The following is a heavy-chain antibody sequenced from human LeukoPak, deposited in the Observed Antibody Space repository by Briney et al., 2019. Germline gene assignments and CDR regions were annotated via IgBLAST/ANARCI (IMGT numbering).Heavy chain of an antibody. D-gene: IGHD3-10*01. CDR2: ISGSGGST. CDR1: RFTFSTYA. V-gene: IGHV3-23*01. Sequence: GGSLRLSCAASRFTFSTYAMSWVRQAPGKGLEWVSTISGSGGSTYYADSVKGRFTISRDNSKNTLHLQINSLRAGDTAVYSWSGGGFGEAYYYYYYMDVWGKGTTVTVSS. CDR3: SGGGFGEAYYYYYYMDV. J-gene: IGHJ6*03.